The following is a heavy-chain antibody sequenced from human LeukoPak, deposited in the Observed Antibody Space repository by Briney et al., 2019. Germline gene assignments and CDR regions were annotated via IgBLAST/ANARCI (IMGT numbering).Heavy chain of an antibody. D-gene: IGHD1-7*01. CDR1: GFTSSTYD. CDR3: ARGPVVGITGTKGYFDY. J-gene: IGHJ4*01. Sequence: GGSLRLSCAASGFTSSTYDIHWVRHARGKGLEWVSSIGTAGDTYYAGSVRGRFTISRENVKNAFYLQMNSLRPGDTAVYYCARGPVVGITGTKGYFDYWGHGTLVTVSP. CDR2: IGTAGDT. V-gene: IGHV3-13*01.